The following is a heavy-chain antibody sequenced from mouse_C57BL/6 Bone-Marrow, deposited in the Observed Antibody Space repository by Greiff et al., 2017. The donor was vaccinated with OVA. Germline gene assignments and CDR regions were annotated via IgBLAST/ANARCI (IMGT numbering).Heavy chain of an antibody. CDR2: IYPGDGDT. CDR1: GYAFSSSW. D-gene: IGHD2-3*01. CDR3: ARWLLRRYFDV. J-gene: IGHJ1*03. V-gene: IGHV1-82*01. Sequence: VKLMESGPELVKPGASVKISCKASGYAFSSSWMNWVKQRPGKGLEWIGRIYPGDGDTNYNGKFKGKATLTADKSSSTAYMQLSSLTSEDSAVYFCARWLLRRYFDVWGTGTTVTVSS.